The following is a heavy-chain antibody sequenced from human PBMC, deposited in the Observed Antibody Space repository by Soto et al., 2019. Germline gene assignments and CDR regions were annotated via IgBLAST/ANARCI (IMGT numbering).Heavy chain of an antibody. CDR3: ARDLLRHNAFDI. Sequence: QVQLVQSGAEVKKPGASVKVSCKASGYTFTGYYMHWVRQAPGQGLEWMGWINPNSGGTNYAQNFQGRVTMTRDTSISTAYMELSRLRSDDTAVYYCARDLLRHNAFDIWGQGTMVTVSS. CDR2: INPNSGGT. D-gene: IGHD3-9*01. J-gene: IGHJ3*02. CDR1: GYTFTGYY. V-gene: IGHV1-2*02.